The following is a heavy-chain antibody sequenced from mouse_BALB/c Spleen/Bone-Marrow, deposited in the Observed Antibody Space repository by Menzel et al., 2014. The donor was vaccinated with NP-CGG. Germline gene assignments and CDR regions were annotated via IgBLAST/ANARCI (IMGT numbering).Heavy chain of an antibody. CDR2: INPTTDYT. Sequence: QVQLQQSGAELAKPGASVKMSCKASGYTFSTYWMHWVEQRPGQGLEWIGYINPTTDYTEYNQKFKDKATLTAGRSSSTAYMQLSSLTSEDSAVYYCARDVDYWGQGTTLTVSS. CDR1: GYTFSTYW. CDR3: ARDVDY. J-gene: IGHJ2*01. V-gene: IGHV1-7*01.